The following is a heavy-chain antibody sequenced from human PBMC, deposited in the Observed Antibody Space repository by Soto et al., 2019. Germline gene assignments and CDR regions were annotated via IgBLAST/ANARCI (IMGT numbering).Heavy chain of an antibody. D-gene: IGHD1-26*01. V-gene: IGHV3-74*01. CDR3: ARGRGSFYLDF. J-gene: IGHJ4*02. CDR1: GFTFGNYW. Sequence: EVQLVESGGGLVQPGGSLRLSCATSGFTFGNYWMYWVRQAPGKGLVWVSRIHSDGRITTYADSVKGRFTISRDIAKNPLYLQMNSLRAEDTAIYYCARGRGSFYLDFWGQGTLVTVSS. CDR2: IHSDGRIT.